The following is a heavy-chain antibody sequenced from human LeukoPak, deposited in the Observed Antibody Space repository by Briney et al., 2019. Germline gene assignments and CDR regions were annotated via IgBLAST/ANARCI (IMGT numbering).Heavy chain of an antibody. V-gene: IGHV3-23*01. CDR2: ISGSGGST. J-gene: IGHJ4*02. Sequence: GGSLRLSCAASGFTFSSYAMSWVRQAPGKGLEWVSAISGSGGSTFYAESVKGRFTVSRDNSKNTLYLQMNSLRAEDTAVYYCARPLDDILTGYFAWGQGTLVTVSS. CDR3: ARPLDDILTGYFA. CDR1: GFTFSSYA. D-gene: IGHD3-9*01.